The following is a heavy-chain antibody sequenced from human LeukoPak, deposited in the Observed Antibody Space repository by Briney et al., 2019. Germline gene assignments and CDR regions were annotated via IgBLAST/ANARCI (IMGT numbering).Heavy chain of an antibody. V-gene: IGHV3-23*01. D-gene: IGHD4-23*01. CDR2: ISGSGGST. Sequence: GGSLRLSCAASGLTFSSYGMSWVRQAPGRGLEWVSAISGSGGSTYYADSVKGRFTISRDNSKNTLYLQMNSLRAEDTAVYYCAKESYGGGEAYFDYWGQGTLVTVSS. J-gene: IGHJ4*02. CDR3: AKESYGGGEAYFDY. CDR1: GLTFSSYG.